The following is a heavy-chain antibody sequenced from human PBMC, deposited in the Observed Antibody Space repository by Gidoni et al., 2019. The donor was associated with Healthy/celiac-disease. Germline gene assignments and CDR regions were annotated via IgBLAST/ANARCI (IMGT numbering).Heavy chain of an antibody. V-gene: IGHV3-23*01. CDR2: ISGSGGST. J-gene: IGHJ4*02. Sequence: EVQLLESGGGLVQPGGSLRLSCAASGFTFSSYAMSWVRQAPGKGLEWVSAISGSGGSTYYADSVKGRFTISRDNSKNTLYLQMNSLRAEDTAVYYCAKDHIPHSSSWYDFSEAPNTLDDYWGQGTLVTVSS. CDR3: AKDHIPHSSSWYDFSEAPNTLDDY. D-gene: IGHD6-13*01. CDR1: GFTFSSYA.